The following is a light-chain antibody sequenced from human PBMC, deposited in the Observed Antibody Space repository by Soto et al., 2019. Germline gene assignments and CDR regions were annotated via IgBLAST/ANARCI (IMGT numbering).Light chain of an antibody. Sequence: QSALTQPRSVSGSPGQSVTISCSGSSSDVGGYNYVSWYQQQPGKAPKLLIYDVTIRTSGVSDRFSGSKSGNTASLTTSDLQAEDDGDYYCCSYAGTYTFVVFGTGTKLTVL. V-gene: IGLV2-11*01. CDR1: SSDVGGYNY. CDR3: CSYAGTYTFVV. CDR2: DVT. J-gene: IGLJ1*01.